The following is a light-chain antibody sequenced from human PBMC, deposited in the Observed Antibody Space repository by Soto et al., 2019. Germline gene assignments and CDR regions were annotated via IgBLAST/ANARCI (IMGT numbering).Light chain of an antibody. CDR1: QGNNSF. CDR2: AAS. V-gene: IGKV1-9*01. Sequence: IQLTQSPPSLSASVGDRVTISCRASQGNNSFVAWYQQKSGKAPKLLIYAASTLQSGVPSRFSGSGSGTDFTLTISSLQPEDFATYYCQQLNDRRFSFGQGTKVDIK. CDR3: QQLNDRRFS. J-gene: IGKJ2*01.